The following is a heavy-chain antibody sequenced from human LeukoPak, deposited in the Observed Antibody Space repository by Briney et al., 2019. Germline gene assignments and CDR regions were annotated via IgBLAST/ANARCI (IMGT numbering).Heavy chain of an antibody. CDR1: GFTFRTYT. Sequence: PGGSLRLSCAASGFTFRTYTMHWVRQAPGKGLEWVSSISTGSNYIYYADSVKGRFTISRDNAKNSLYLQMNSLLAEDTAVYYCARLFVYGDYRAEPYWGQGTLVTVSS. V-gene: IGHV3-21*01. D-gene: IGHD4-17*01. CDR2: ISTGSNYI. J-gene: IGHJ4*02. CDR3: ARLFVYGDYRAEPY.